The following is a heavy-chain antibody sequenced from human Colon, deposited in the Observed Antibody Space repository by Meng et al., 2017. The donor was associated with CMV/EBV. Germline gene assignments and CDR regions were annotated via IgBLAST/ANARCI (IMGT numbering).Heavy chain of an antibody. CDR2: ISSDGNTK. V-gene: IGHV3-30-3*01. J-gene: IGHJ4*02. CDR3: ARQNWVPYFDS. D-gene: IGHD7-27*01. Sequence: GESLKISCAASGFKSSGYVMHWVRQTPGKGLEWVAHISSDGNTKYYAASVEGRFTVSRDNSNNTLYLEMNNLRTDDAAVYYCARQNWVPYFDSWGQGTMVTVSS. CDR1: GFKSSGYV.